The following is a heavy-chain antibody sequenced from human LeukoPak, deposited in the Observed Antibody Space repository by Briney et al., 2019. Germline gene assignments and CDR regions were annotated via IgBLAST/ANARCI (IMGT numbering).Heavy chain of an antibody. D-gene: IGHD3-9*01. CDR2: ISGSGGST. CDR1: GFTFSSYA. Sequence: GGSLRLSCAASGFTFSSYAMSWVRQAPGKGLEWVSAISGSGGSTYYADSVKGWFTISRDNSKNTLYLQMNSLRAEDTAVYYCAKTLRPLLRYFDWLLFEGDYWGQGTLVTVSS. V-gene: IGHV3-23*01. J-gene: IGHJ4*02. CDR3: AKTLRPLLRYFDWLLFEGDY.